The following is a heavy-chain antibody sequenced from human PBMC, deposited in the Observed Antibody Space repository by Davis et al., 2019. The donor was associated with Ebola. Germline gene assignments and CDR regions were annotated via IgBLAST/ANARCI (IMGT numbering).Heavy chain of an antibody. Sequence: SETLSLTCAVSGGSISSSNWWSWVRQPPGQGLEWIGEIYHSGSTNYNPSLKSRVTISVDKSKNQFSLKLSSVTAADTAVYYCARDLGYYYGSGSYYKTTYYYYGMDVWGQGTTVTVSS. D-gene: IGHD3-10*01. CDR3: ARDLGYYYGSGSYYKTTYYYYGMDV. CDR1: GGSISSSNW. V-gene: IGHV4-4*02. CDR2: IYHSGST. J-gene: IGHJ6*02.